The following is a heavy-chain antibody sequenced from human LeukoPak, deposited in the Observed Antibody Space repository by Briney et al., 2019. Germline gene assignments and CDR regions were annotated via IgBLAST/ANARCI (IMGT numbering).Heavy chain of an antibody. CDR3: ARDRYCSSTSCYITIDY. Sequence: GRSLRLSCAASGFTFSSYGMRWVRQAPGKGLEWVAVIWYDGSNKYYADSVKGRFTISRDNSKNTLYLQMNSLRAEDTAVYYCARDRYCSSTSCYITIDYWGQGTLVTVSS. CDR1: GFTFSSYG. J-gene: IGHJ4*02. CDR2: IWYDGSNK. D-gene: IGHD2-2*02. V-gene: IGHV3-33*08.